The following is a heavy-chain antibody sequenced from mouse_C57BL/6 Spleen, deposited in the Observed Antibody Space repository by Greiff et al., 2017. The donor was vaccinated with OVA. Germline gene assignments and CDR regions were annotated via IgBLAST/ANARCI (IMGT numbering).Heavy chain of an antibody. CDR1: GYAFSSSW. CDR2: IYPGDGGT. Sequence: QVQLQQSGPELVKPGASVKISCKASGYAFSSSWMNWVKQRPGKGLEWIGRIYPGDGGTNYNGKFKGKATLTADKSSSTAYMQLSSLTSEDSAVYFCARSEGLRDYFDYWGQGTTLTVSS. J-gene: IGHJ2*01. CDR3: ARSEGLRDYFDY. V-gene: IGHV1-82*01. D-gene: IGHD1-1*01.